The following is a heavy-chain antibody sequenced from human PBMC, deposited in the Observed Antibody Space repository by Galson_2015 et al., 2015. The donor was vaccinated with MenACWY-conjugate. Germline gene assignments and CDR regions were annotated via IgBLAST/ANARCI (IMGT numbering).Heavy chain of an antibody. V-gene: IGHV5-51*01. CDR3: ARQTTVTTDYYYYGMDV. CDR1: GYSFTSYW. J-gene: IGHJ6*02. Sequence: QSGAEVIKPGESLSISCTGSGYSFTSYWIGWVRQMPGKGLEWMGIIYPGDSDTRYSPSFQGQVTISADKSISTAYLQWSSLKASDTAMYYCARQTTVTTDYYYYGMDVWGQGTTVTVSS. CDR2: IYPGDSDT. D-gene: IGHD4-17*01.